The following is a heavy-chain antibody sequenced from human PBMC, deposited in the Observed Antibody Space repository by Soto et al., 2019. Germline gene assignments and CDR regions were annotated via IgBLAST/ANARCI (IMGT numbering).Heavy chain of an antibody. CDR2: TYYRSKWYN. CDR1: GDSVSSNSAA. CDR3: ARSASAQGKAWFGEFSDI. D-gene: IGHD3-10*01. Sequence: PSQTLSLTCAISGDSVSSNSAAWNWIRQSPSRGLEWLGRTYYRSKWYNDYAVSVKSRITINPDTSKNQFSLQLNSVTPEDTAVYYCARSASAQGKAWFGEFSDIWGQGTMVTVSS. J-gene: IGHJ3*02. V-gene: IGHV6-1*01.